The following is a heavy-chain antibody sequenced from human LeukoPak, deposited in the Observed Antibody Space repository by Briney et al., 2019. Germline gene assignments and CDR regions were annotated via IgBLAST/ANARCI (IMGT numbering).Heavy chain of an antibody. CDR2: IKQDGSEK. J-gene: IGHJ6*02. V-gene: IGHV3-7*01. CDR3: ARDSGMDV. CDR1: GFTFSSYC. Sequence: GGSLRLSCAASGFTFSSYCMSWVRQAPGKGLEWVANIKQDGSEKYYVDSVKGRFTISRDNAKNSLYLQMNSLRAEDTAVYYCARDSGMDVWGQGTTVTVSS.